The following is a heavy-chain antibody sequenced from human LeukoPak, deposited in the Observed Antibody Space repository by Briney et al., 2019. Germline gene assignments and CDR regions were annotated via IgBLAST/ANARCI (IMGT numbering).Heavy chain of an antibody. CDR3: ARDGGTFVVVPAASHYGMDV. Sequence: SVKVSCKASGGTFSSYAISWVRQAPGQGLEWMGGIIPIFGTANYAQKFQGRVTITADKSTSTAYMELNSLRAEDTAVYYCARDGGTFVVVPAASHYGMDVWGQGTTVTVSS. D-gene: IGHD2-2*01. V-gene: IGHV1-69*06. CDR2: IIPIFGTA. J-gene: IGHJ6*02. CDR1: GGTFSSYA.